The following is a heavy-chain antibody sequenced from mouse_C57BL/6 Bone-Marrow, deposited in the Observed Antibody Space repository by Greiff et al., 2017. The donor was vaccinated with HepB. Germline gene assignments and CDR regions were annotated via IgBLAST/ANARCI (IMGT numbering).Heavy chain of an antibody. CDR2: ISSGGSYT. CDR1: GFTFSSYG. J-gene: IGHJ4*01. Sequence: DVKLQESGGDLVKPGGSLKLSCAASGFTFSSYGMSWVRQTPDKRLEWVATISSGGSYTYYPDSVKGRFTISRDKAKNTLYLQMSSLKSEDTAMYYCARYYGSLYAMDYWGQGTSVTVSS. V-gene: IGHV5-6*02. D-gene: IGHD1-1*01. CDR3: ARYYGSLYAMDY.